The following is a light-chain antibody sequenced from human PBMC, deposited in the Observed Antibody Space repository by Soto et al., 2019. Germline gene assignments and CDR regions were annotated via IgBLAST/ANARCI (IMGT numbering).Light chain of an antibody. Sequence: DIQMTQSPSTLSASVGDRVTITCRASQSISSWLAWYQQKPGKAPNLLIYDVSSLKSGVPSRFSGSASGTEFTLTISSLQPDDFATYYCQQYISFWTFGQGTKVGIK. CDR3: QQYISFWT. J-gene: IGKJ1*01. CDR2: DVS. V-gene: IGKV1-5*01. CDR1: QSISSW.